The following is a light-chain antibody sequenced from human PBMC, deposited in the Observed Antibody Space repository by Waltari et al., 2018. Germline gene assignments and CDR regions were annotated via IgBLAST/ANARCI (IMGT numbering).Light chain of an antibody. CDR1: SSNIGAGYD. CDR3: QSYDNSLSGWV. CDR2: ANR. J-gene: IGLJ3*02. Sequence: QSVLTQPPSVSGAPGQRVTISCSGSSSNIGAGYDVHWYHQLPGTAPKVLIYANRTRPSGVPDRFSGSKSGTSAALASTGLQAEDEGDYYCQSYDNSLSGWVFGGGTKLTVL. V-gene: IGLV1-40*01.